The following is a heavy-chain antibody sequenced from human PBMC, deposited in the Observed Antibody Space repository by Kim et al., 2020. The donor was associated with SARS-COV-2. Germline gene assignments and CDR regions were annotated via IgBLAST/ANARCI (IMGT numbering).Heavy chain of an antibody. CDR1: GFTFSSYG. CDR3: AKDHRRWLQAPHWYFDL. J-gene: IGHJ2*01. D-gene: IGHD5-12*01. CDR2: ISYDGSNK. Sequence: GGSLRLSCAASGFTFSSYGMHWVRQAPGKGLEWVAVISYDGSNKYYADSVKGRFTISRDNSKNTLYLQMNSLRAEDTAVYYWAKDHRRWLQAPHWYFDLWGRGTLVTVSS. V-gene: IGHV3-30*18.